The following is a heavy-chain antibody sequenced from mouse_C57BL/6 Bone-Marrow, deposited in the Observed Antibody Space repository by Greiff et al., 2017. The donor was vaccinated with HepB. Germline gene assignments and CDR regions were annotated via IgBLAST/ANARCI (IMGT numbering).Heavy chain of an antibody. V-gene: IGHV1-20*01. CDR3: ARIRGVGYLDY. Sequence: VHVKQSGPELVKPGDSVKISCKASGYSFTGYFMNWVMQSPGKSLEWIGRINPYNGDTFYNQKFKGKATLTVDKSSSTAHMEHRSLTTEDSAVYACARIRGVGYLDYWGQGTTLTVSS. CDR1: GYSFTGYF. J-gene: IGHJ2*01. CDR2: INPYNGDT.